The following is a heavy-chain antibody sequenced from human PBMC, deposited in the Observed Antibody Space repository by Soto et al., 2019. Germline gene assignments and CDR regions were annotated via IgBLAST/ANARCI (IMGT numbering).Heavy chain of an antibody. Sequence: QVQLVESGGGVVQPGRSLRLSCAASGFTFSSYAMHWVRQAPGKGLEWVAVISYDGSNKYYADSVKGRFTISRDNSKNTLYLQMNSLRAEDTAVYYCARDPTGALAGSLIFDYWGQGTLVTVSS. V-gene: IGHV3-30-3*01. CDR1: GFTFSSYA. D-gene: IGHD6-19*01. CDR3: ARDPTGALAGSLIFDY. CDR2: ISYDGSNK. J-gene: IGHJ4*02.